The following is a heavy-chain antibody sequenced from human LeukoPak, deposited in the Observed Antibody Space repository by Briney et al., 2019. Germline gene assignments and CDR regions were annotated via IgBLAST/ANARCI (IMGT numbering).Heavy chain of an antibody. CDR1: GFPFNAYW. CDR2: IRQDGDTK. D-gene: IGHD6-13*01. J-gene: IGHJ4*02. CDR3: ARSLPYGTTWYGRSDF. Sequence: GGSLRLSCAASGFPFNAYWMTWVRQAPGKGLEWVANIRQDGDTKYCVDSVKGRFTISRDNAMNSLYLQMNSLRAEDTAIYYCARSLPYGTTWYGRSDFWGQGTLVTVSS. V-gene: IGHV3-7*03.